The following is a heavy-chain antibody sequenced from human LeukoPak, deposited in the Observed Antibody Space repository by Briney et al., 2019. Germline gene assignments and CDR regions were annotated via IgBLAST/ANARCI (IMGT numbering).Heavy chain of an antibody. Sequence: GGSLRLSCAASGFTLSSYGMHWVRQAPGKGLEWVAVIWYDGSNKYYADSVKGRFTISRDNSKNTLYLQMNSLRAEDTAVYYCARDAQAIVVVPAATAGDYGMDAWGQGTTVTVSS. D-gene: IGHD2-2*01. CDR1: GFTLSSYG. J-gene: IGHJ6*02. CDR2: IWYDGSNK. CDR3: ARDAQAIVVVPAATAGDYGMDA. V-gene: IGHV3-33*01.